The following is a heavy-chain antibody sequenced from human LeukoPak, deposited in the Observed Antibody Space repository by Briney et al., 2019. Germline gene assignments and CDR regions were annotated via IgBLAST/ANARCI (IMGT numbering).Heavy chain of an antibody. Sequence: GASVKVSCKASGGTVTSYAISWVRQAPGQGLEWMGGIIPIFGTANYAQKFQGRVPIAADESTTTAYMELSSLRSEDTAVYYCARLRGDYGSGTYPMDVWGKGTTGTISS. CDR3: ARLRGDYGSGTYPMDV. V-gene: IGHV1-69*13. CDR2: IIPIFGTA. CDR1: GGTVTSYA. D-gene: IGHD3-10*01. J-gene: IGHJ6*03.